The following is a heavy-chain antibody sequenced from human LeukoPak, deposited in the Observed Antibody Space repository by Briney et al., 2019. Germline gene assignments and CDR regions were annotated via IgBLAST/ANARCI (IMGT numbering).Heavy chain of an antibody. V-gene: IGHV4-30-2*01. Sequence: PSETLSLTCTVSGGSISSGGYYWSWIRQPPGKGLEWIGYIYHSGSTYYNPSLKSRVTISVDRSKNQFSLKLSSVTAADTAVYYCARDGPSGAFDIWGQGTMVTVSS. CDR3: ARDGPSGAFDI. CDR1: GGSISSGGYY. CDR2: IYHSGST. J-gene: IGHJ3*02.